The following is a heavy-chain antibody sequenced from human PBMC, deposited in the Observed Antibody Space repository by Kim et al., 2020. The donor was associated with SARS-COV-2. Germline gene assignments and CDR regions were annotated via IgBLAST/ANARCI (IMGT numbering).Heavy chain of an antibody. J-gene: IGHJ6*01. Sequence: GGSLRLSCAASGFTVSGNYMRWVRQAPGKGLEWVSGIYSGGTRKHADSVKGRFTISRDDSKNTLYLQMNSLRVEDTAVYYCAKGGEDSSGWIYPSHYGM. D-gene: IGHD6-19*01. CDR2: IYSGGTR. V-gene: IGHV3-66*01. CDR1: GFTVSGNY. CDR3: AKGGEDSSGWIYPSHYGM.